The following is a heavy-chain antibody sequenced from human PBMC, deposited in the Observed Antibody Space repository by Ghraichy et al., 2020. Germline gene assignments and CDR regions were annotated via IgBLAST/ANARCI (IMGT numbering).Heavy chain of an antibody. CDR1: GGSISSGGYY. CDR3: ASPMIVGPSLRVGAFDI. V-gene: IGHV4-31*03. CDR2: IYYSGST. D-gene: IGHD1-26*01. J-gene: IGHJ3*02. Sequence: SETLSLTCTVSGGSISSGGYYWSWIRQHPGKGLEWIGYIYYSGSTYYNPSLKSRVTISVDTSKNQFSLKLSSVTAADTAVYYCASPMIVGPSLRVGAFDIWGQGTMVTVSS.